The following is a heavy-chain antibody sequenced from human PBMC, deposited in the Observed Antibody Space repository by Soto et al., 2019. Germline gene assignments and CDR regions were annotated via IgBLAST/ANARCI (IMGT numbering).Heavy chain of an antibody. J-gene: IGHJ5*02. V-gene: IGHV3-48*02. CDR2: ISSSSSTI. Sequence: GGSLRLSCAASGFTFSSYSMNWVRQAPGKGLEWVSYISSSSSTIYYADSVKGRFTISRDNAKNSLYLQMNSLRDEDTAVYYCARDKDSSGWYNWFDPGGQGTLVTVSS. CDR3: ARDKDSSGWYNWFDP. CDR1: GFTFSSYS. D-gene: IGHD6-19*01.